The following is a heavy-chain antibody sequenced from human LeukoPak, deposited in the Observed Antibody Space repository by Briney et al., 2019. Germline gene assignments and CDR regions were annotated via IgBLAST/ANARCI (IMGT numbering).Heavy chain of an antibody. CDR1: GGSISSYY. Sequence: SETLSLTCTVSGGSISSYYWSWIRQPPGKGLEWIGYIYYSGSTNYNPSLKSRVTISVDTSKNQFSLKLGSVTAADTAVYYCARGDYGGNSYYFDYWGQGTLVTVSS. V-gene: IGHV4-59*01. J-gene: IGHJ4*02. CDR3: ARGDYGGNSYYFDY. CDR2: IYYSGST. D-gene: IGHD4-23*01.